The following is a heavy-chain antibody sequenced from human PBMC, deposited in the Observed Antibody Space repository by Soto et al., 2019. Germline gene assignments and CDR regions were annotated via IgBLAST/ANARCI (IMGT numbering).Heavy chain of an antibody. CDR1: GGTFSSYT. D-gene: IGHD5-12*01. J-gene: IGHJ4*02. Sequence: GASVKVSCKASGGTFSSYTISWVRQAPGQGLEWMGRIIPILGIANYAQKFQGRVTITADKSTSTAYMELSSLRSEDTAVYYCARGYSYGSRYYFDYWGQGTLVTVSS. CDR3: ARGYSYGSRYYFDY. V-gene: IGHV1-69*02. CDR2: IIPILGIA.